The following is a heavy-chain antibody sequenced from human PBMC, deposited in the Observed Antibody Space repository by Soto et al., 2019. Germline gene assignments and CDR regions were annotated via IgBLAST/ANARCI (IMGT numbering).Heavy chain of an antibody. CDR2: IKPDGSDK. V-gene: IGHV3-7*02. J-gene: IGHJ4*02. CDR3: ARLNYFDH. CDR1: GFTFRTYW. Sequence: GGSLRLSCAASGFTFRTYWMGWVRQTPDKGLEWVANIKPDGSDKYYVDSVKGRFTISRDNAKNSLFLQMNSLRAEDKAVYYCARLNYFDHWGQGP.